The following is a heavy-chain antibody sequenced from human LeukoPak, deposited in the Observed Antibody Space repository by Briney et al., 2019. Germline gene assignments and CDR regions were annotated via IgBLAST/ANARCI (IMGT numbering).Heavy chain of an antibody. V-gene: IGHV3-7*01. CDR3: ASLRYDYVWGSYRYWFWS. Sequence: GGSLRLSCAASGFTFSSYWMSWVRQAPGKGLEWVANIKQDGSEKYYVDSVKGRFTISRDNAKNSLYLQMNSLRAEDTAVYYCASLRYDYVWGSYRYWFWSWGQGTLVTVSS. CDR2: IKQDGSEK. D-gene: IGHD3-16*02. J-gene: IGHJ5*02. CDR1: GFTFSSYW.